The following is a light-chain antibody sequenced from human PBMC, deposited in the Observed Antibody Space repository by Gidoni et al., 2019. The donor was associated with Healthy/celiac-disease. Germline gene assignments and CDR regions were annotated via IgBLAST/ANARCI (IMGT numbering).Light chain of an antibody. CDR2: TAS. CDR3: QQYNSYPLT. J-gene: IGKJ4*01. V-gene: IGKV1-5*03. CDR1: QSISSW. Sequence: DIQMTQSPSTLSASVGDRVTITCRARQSISSWLAWYQQNPGKAPMLLIYTASSLESGVPSRFSGSGSGTEFTLTISSLQPDDFATYYCQQYNSYPLTFXGXTKVEIK.